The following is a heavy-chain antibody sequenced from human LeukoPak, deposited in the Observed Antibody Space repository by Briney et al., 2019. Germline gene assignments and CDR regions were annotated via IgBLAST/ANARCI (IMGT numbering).Heavy chain of an antibody. D-gene: IGHD3-22*01. CDR2: IHYSGST. V-gene: IGHV4-59*01. CDR1: GCSISSYY. J-gene: IGHJ5*02. Sequence: PSETLSLTCSVSGCSISSYYWSWIRQPPGKGLEWIGYIHYSGSTNYNPSLKSRVSISVDTSKNQFSLKLSSVTAADTAVYYCAGWVDYYDSSGPWGQGTLVTVSS. CDR3: AGWVDYYDSSGP.